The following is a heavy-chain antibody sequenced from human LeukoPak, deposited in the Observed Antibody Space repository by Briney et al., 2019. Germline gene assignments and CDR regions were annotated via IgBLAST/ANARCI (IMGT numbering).Heavy chain of an antibody. D-gene: IGHD3-16*02. Sequence: PSETLSLTCAVYGGSFSGYYWSWIRQPPVKGLEWIGEINHSGSTNYNPSLKSRVTISVDTSKNQFSLKLSSVTAADTAVYYCARGIDSTHYGMDVWGQGTTVTVSS. CDR3: ARGIDSTHYGMDV. CDR1: GGSFSGYY. V-gene: IGHV4-34*01. J-gene: IGHJ6*02. CDR2: INHSGST.